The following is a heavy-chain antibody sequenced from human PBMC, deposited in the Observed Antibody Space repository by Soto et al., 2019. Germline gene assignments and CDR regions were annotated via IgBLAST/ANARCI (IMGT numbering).Heavy chain of an antibody. CDR2: IYHSGST. CDR3: ARGSAYYDFWSGYPYYFDY. V-gene: IGHV4-4*02. J-gene: IGHJ4*02. Sequence: PSETLSLTCAVSGGSISSSNWWSWVRQPPGKGLEWIGEIYHSGSTNYNPSLKSRVTISVDKSKNQFSLKLSSVTAADTAVYYCARGSAYYDFWSGYPYYFDYWGQGTLVPVSS. D-gene: IGHD3-3*01. CDR1: GGSISSSNW.